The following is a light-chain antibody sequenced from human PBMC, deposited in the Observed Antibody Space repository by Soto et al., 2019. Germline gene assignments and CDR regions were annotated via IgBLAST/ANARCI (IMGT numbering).Light chain of an antibody. CDR3: SSYTSSDTYV. CDR2: EVT. CDR1: SSDVGLYDY. V-gene: IGLV2-14*01. J-gene: IGLJ1*01. Sequence: QSALTQPASVSGSPGQSITISCTGTSSDVGLYDYVSWYQQYPGKAPKLMIYEVTNWPSGVSIRFSGSKSGNTASLTISGLQTEDEADYYCSSYTSSDTYVFGTGTKLTVL.